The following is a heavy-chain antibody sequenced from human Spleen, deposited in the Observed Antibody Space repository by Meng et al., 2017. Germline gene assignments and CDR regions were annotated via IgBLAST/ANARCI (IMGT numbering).Heavy chain of an antibody. V-gene: IGHV1-69*06. CDR2: ILPLFGTT. CDR3: ARELGLGAFNI. J-gene: IGHJ3*02. D-gene: IGHD3-16*01. CDR1: GGTFSTYV. Sequence: SVKVSCKASGGTFSTYVISWVRQAPGQGLEWLGGILPLFGTTNYAQKFQDRVTMTWDTSINTAYLDLSSLTSDDTAVYYCARELGLGAFNIWGQGTMVTVSS.